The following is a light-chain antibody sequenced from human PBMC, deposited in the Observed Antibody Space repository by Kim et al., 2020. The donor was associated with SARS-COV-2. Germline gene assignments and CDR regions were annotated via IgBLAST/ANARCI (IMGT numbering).Light chain of an antibody. CDR3: QQYNNWPPVT. CDR2: GAS. V-gene: IGKV3-15*01. Sequence: SPGERATLTCRASQSVSSNLAWYQQKPGQAPRLLIYGASTRATGSPARFSGSGSGTEFTPTISSLQSEDFAVYYCQQYNNWPPVTFGPGTKVDIK. J-gene: IGKJ3*01. CDR1: QSVSSN.